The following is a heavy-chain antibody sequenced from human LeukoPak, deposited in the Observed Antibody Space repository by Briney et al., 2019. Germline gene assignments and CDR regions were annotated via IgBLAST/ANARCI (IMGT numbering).Heavy chain of an antibody. V-gene: IGHV3-21*01. D-gene: IGHD4-17*01. CDR3: ASDRWRWALTTTGAFDI. Sequence: PGGSLRLSCAASGFTFSSYSMNWVRQAPGKGLEWVSSISSSSSYIYYADSVKGRFTISRDNAKNSLYLQMNSLRAEDTAVYYCASDRWRWALTTTGAFDIWGQGTMVTVSS. J-gene: IGHJ3*02. CDR2: ISSSSSYI. CDR1: GFTFSSYS.